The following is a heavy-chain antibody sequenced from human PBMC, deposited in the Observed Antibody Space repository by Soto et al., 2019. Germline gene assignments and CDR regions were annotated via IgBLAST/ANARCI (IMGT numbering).Heavy chain of an antibody. V-gene: IGHV3-23*01. CDR2: ITGSGGNT. CDR3: EKAVGCQRLDY. Sequence: GGSLRLSCAASGFTFSSYAMSWLRQAPGKGLEWVSSITGSGGNTFYADSVKGRFTISRDNSKNTLLLQMNSLSAEDTALYYGEKAVGCQRLDYWGQGTLVTVSS. CDR1: GFTFSSYA. J-gene: IGHJ4*02. D-gene: IGHD1-26*01.